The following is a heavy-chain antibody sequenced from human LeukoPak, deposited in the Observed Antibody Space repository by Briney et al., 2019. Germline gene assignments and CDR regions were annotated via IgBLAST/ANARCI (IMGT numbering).Heavy chain of an antibody. CDR3: AKGDYGDYVLDY. Sequence: GGSLRLSCAASGFTFDDYAMHWVRQAPGKGLEWVSGISWNSGSIGYADSVKGRLTISRDNAKNSLYLQMNSLRAEDTALYYCAKGDYGDYVLDYWGQGTLVTVSS. J-gene: IGHJ4*02. CDR2: ISWNSGSI. CDR1: GFTFDDYA. D-gene: IGHD4-17*01. V-gene: IGHV3-9*01.